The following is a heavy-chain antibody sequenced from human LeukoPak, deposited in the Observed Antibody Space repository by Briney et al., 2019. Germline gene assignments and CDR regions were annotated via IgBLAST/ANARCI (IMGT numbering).Heavy chain of an antibody. CDR1: GGSISGYY. CDR2: VYYSGIT. D-gene: IGHD5-12*01. CDR3: ARHLYSGYDRVFDY. V-gene: IGHV4-59*08. Sequence: PSETLSLTCTASGGSISGYYWIWIRQPPGKGLELIGYVYYSGITNYNPSLKSRVTISLDTSKSQFSLKLSSVTAADTAVYFCARHLYSGYDRVFDYWGQGSLVTVSS. J-gene: IGHJ4*02.